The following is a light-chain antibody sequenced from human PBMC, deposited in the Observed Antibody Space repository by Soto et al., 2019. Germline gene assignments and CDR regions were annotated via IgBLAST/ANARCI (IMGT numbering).Light chain of an antibody. V-gene: IGKV1-9*01. Sequence: DIHMTQSPSSLSASVGYIFTITCRASQGISSYLGWYQQKPGKAPNLLIYDASTLHSGVPSRLRGGGSGTDFTLTISSMQPEDFATYYCQQVNVYPSTFGHGTKVDIK. CDR1: QGISSY. CDR3: QQVNVYPST. CDR2: DAS. J-gene: IGKJ1*01.